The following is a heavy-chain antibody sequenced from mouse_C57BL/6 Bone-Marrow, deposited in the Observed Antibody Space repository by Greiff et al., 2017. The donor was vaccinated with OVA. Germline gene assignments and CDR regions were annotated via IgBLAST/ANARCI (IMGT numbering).Heavy chain of an antibody. CDR1: GYTFTDYY. V-gene: IGHV1-26*01. CDR3: ARGIYYYGSSYFWFAY. D-gene: IGHD1-1*01. Sequence: VQLQQSGPELVKPGASVKISCKASGYTFTDYYMNWVKQSHGKSLEWIGDINPNNGGTSYNQKFKGKATLTVDKSSSTAYMELRSLTSEDSAVYYCARGIYYYGSSYFWFAYWGQGTLVTVSA. J-gene: IGHJ3*01. CDR2: INPNNGGT.